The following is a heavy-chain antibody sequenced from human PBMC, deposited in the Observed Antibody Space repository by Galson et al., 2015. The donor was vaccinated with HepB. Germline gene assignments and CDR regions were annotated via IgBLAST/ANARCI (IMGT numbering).Heavy chain of an antibody. CDR3: ARGPWFGELTGILVLQH. D-gene: IGHD3-10*01. V-gene: IGHV1-18*04. CDR1: GYTFNNYG. CDR2: INPDNGNT. J-gene: IGHJ1*01. Sequence: SVKVSCTASGYTFNNYGMTYVRQAPGQGLEWVGWINPDNGNTKYAHKLQGRVTMTTDTSKSTPSMEMRSLRSDDTAVYYCARGPWFGELTGILVLQHWGQGTLVTVSS.